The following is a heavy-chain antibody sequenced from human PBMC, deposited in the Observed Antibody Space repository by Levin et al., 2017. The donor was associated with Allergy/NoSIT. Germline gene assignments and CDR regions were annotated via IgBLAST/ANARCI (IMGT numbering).Heavy chain of an antibody. D-gene: IGHD1-1*01. Sequence: SQTLSLTCSVSGGSINSADYHWSWIRQPPGKGLEWIGSIYHLGGTLYSPSLESRLTMSLDTSKNQFSLQLRSVTAADTAVYYCGRTRSIGGTDLWGQGTLVSVSS. CDR1: GGSINSADYH. V-gene: IGHV4-30-4*01. CDR3: GRTRSIGGTDL. CDR2: IYHLGGT. J-gene: IGHJ5*02.